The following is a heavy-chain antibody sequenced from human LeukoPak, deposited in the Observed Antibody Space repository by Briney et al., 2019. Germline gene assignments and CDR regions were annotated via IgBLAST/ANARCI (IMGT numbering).Heavy chain of an antibody. CDR2: IRSKANSDET. CDR1: GFIFSDSA. Sequence: GGSLRLSCTVSGFIFSDSAIHWVRQAAGKGLEWVGRIRSKANSDETAYAASVKGRFTISRDDSKDTAYLQMHSLKPEDTAVYHCTSPAHDFDFWSGYYSVWGQGTPVTVSS. CDR3: TSPAHDFDFWSGYYSV. J-gene: IGHJ4*02. V-gene: IGHV3-73*01. D-gene: IGHD3-3*01.